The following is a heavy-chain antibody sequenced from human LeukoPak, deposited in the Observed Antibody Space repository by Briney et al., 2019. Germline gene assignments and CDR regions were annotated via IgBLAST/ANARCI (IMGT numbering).Heavy chain of an antibody. D-gene: IGHD6-6*01. CDR1: GFSVSTTY. Sequence: PGGSLRLSCTASGFSVSTTYMTWVRQAPGKGLEWVSAISGSGGSTYYADSVKGRFTISRDNSKNTLYLQMNSLRAEDTAVYYCARSKRQAARPVHFDYWGQGTLVTVSS. V-gene: IGHV3-23*01. CDR2: ISGSGGST. CDR3: ARSKRQAARPVHFDY. J-gene: IGHJ4*02.